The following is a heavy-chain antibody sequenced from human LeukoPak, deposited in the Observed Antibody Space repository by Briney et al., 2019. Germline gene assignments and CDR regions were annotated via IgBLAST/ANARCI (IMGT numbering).Heavy chain of an antibody. Sequence: GSLRLSCAASGFTFSSYAMSWVRQAPGKGLEWVSAISGSGGSTYYADSVKGRFTISRDNSKNTLYLQMNSLRAEDTAVCYCAKDYSSGWHHYDYWGQGTLVTVSS. D-gene: IGHD6-19*01. CDR2: ISGSGGST. CDR1: GFTFSSYA. J-gene: IGHJ4*02. CDR3: AKDYSSGWHHYDY. V-gene: IGHV3-23*01.